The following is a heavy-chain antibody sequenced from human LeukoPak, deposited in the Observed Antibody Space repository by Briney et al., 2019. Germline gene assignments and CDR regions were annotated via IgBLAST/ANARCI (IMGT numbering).Heavy chain of an antibody. V-gene: IGHV4-34*01. CDR3: VKEYCSTTICYPSGGWYDP. CDR2: INHSGST. J-gene: IGHJ5*02. D-gene: IGHD2-2*01. CDR1: GGSFSGYY. Sequence: PSETLSLTCAVYGGSFSGYYWSRIRQPPGKGLEWIGEINHSGSTNYNPSLKSRVTISVDTSKNQFSLKLTSVTTADTAVYYCVKEYCSTTICYPSGGWYDPWGQGTLVTVSS.